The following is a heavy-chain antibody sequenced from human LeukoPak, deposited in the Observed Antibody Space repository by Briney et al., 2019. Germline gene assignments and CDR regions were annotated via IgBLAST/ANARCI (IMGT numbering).Heavy chain of an antibody. V-gene: IGHV4-59*01. J-gene: IGHJ6*03. CDR1: GGSITDYY. CDR3: ARDGPDELAYCGGDCYHYYYYYMDV. CDR2: ISYSGST. Sequence: SETLSLTCTVSGGSITDYYWSWIRQPPGKTLEWIGYISYSGSTNYNPSLKSRVTISVDTSKTHFSLKLSSVTAADTAVYYCARDGPDELAYCGGDCYHYYYYYMDVWGKGTTVTVSS. D-gene: IGHD2-21*02.